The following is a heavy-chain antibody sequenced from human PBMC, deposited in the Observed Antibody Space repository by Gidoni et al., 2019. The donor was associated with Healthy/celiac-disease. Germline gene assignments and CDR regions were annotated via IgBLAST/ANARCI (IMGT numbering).Heavy chain of an antibody. CDR3: GYCSGGSCYSYYMDV. J-gene: IGHJ6*03. Sequence: EVQLVESGGGLVKPGGSLRLSCAASGFTFSSYSMNWVRQAPGKGLEWVSSISSSSSYIYYADSVKGRFTISRDNAKNSLYLQMNSLRAEDTAVYYCGYCSGGSCYSYYMDVWGKGTTVTVSS. CDR2: ISSSSSYI. V-gene: IGHV3-21*01. D-gene: IGHD2-15*01. CDR1: GFTFSSYS.